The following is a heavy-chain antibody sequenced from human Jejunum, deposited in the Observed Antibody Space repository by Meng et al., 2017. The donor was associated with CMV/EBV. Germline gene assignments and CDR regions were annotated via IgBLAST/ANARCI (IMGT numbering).Heavy chain of an antibody. J-gene: IGHJ4*02. CDR2: ISFNGRNK. V-gene: IGHV3-30*03. CDR3: ARQQGYFDSTMAYFDS. Sequence: TFTNYAMDWVRQAPGKGLECVAIISFNGRNKYYADSVKGRFTVSRDDSKNTIYLEMSSLRPEDTAVYYCARQQGYFDSTMAYFDSWGQGTPGTVSS. CDR1: TFTNYA. D-gene: IGHD3-9*01.